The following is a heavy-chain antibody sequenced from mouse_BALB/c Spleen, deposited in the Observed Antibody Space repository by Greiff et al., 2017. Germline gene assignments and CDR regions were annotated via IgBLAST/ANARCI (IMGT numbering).Heavy chain of an antibody. D-gene: IGHD1-2*01. V-gene: IGHV1-15*01. Sequence: VQLQQSGAELVRPGASVTLSCKASGYTFTDYEMHWVKQTPVHGLEWIGAIDPETGGTAYNQKFKGKATLTADKSSSTAYMELRSLISEDSAVYYCTRSRALLRLLFAYWGQGTLVTVSA. CDR1: GYTFTDYE. CDR3: TRSRALLRLLFAY. J-gene: IGHJ3*01. CDR2: IDPETGGT.